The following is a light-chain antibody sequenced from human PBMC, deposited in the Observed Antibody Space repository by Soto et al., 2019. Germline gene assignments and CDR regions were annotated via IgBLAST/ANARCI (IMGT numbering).Light chain of an antibody. V-gene: IGKV3-15*01. Sequence: EIVMTQSPATLSVSPGERATLSCRASPSVNSNLAWYQQKPGHSPRLLIYRASTRVTGIPARFSGSGSGTEFTLTISSLQSEDFAIYYCQQHNSWPPVFGQGTKLEIK. J-gene: IGKJ2*01. CDR3: QQHNSWPPV. CDR2: RAS. CDR1: PSVNSN.